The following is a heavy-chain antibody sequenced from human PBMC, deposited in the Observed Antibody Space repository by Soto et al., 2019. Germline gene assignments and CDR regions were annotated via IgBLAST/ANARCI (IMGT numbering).Heavy chain of an antibody. CDR1: GFTFSSYA. J-gene: IGHJ5*02. CDR2: ISGSGGST. D-gene: IGHD6-19*01. CDR3: AKARAEQWLVFWFDP. Sequence: GGSLRLSCAASGFTFSSYAMSWVRQAPGKGLEWVSAISGSGGSTYYADSVKGRFTISRDNSKNTLYLQMNSLRAEDTAVYYCAKARAEQWLVFWFDPWGQGTLVTVSS. V-gene: IGHV3-23*01.